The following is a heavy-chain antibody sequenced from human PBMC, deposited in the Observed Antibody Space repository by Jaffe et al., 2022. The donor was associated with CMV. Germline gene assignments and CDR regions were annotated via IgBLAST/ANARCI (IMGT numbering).Heavy chain of an antibody. V-gene: IGHV5-51*01. CDR2: IYPGDSDT. D-gene: IGHD2-8*01. Sequence: EVQLVQSGAEVKKPGESLKISCKGSGYSFTSYWIGWVRQMPGKGLEWMGIIYPGDSDTRYSPSFQGQVTISADKSISTAYLQWSSLKASDTAMYYCARHGRRYCTNGVCPNWFDPWGQGTLVTVSS. CDR1: GYSFTSYW. CDR3: ARHGRRYCTNGVCPNWFDP. J-gene: IGHJ5*02.